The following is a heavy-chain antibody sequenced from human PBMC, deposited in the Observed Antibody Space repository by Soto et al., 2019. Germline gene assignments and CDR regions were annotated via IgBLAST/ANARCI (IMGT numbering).Heavy chain of an antibody. CDR1: GGSISSGGYY. D-gene: IGHD3-16*01. J-gene: IGHJ5*02. CDR3: ARARQYYDCELDP. CDR2: IYYTGRT. Sequence: SETLSLTCTVSGGSISSGGYYWSWIRQHPGKGLEWIGYIYYTGRTYYNPSLKSRLSISLDTSENQFSLKLTSVTAADTAIYYCARARQYYDCELDPWGQGTLVTVSS. V-gene: IGHV4-31*03.